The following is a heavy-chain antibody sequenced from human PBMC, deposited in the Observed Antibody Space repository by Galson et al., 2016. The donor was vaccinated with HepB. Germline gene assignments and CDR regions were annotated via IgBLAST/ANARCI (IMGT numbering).Heavy chain of an antibody. Sequence: SLRLSCAASGLTFSSYWMNWVRRARGKGLEWVANIKDDGSEKNYVDSVKGRFTISRDNPQNSLYLQMNTLRAEDTAVYYCAGGSGWDAEHWGQGTLVTVSS. CDR3: AGGSGWDAEH. CDR2: IKDDGSEK. V-gene: IGHV3-7*03. CDR1: GLTFSSYW. D-gene: IGHD1-26*01. J-gene: IGHJ1*01.